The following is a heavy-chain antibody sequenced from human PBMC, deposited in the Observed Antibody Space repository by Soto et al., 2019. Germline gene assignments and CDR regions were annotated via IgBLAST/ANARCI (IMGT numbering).Heavy chain of an antibody. J-gene: IGHJ6*02. V-gene: IGHV1-3*01. CDR1: GYTFTSYA. CDR2: INAGNGNT. D-gene: IGHD2-15*01. CDR3: ARFDCSGGRCYPNYYYSGMDV. Sequence: ASVKVSCKASGYTFTSYAMHWVRQAPGQRLEWMGWINAGNGNTKYSQKFQGRVTITRDTSASTAYMELSSLRSEDTAVYYCARFDCSGGRCYPNYYYSGMDVWGQGTTVTVS.